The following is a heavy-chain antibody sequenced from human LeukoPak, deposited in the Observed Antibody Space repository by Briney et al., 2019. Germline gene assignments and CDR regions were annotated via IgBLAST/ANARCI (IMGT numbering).Heavy chain of an antibody. CDR2: IDTIGATT. D-gene: IGHD3-10*01. V-gene: IGHV3-23*01. CDR1: GFTFSSHA. Sequence: GGSLRLSCAASGFTFSSHAMSWVRQAPGKGLKGVSTIDTIGATTSYAVSVKGRFTISRDNSRNTLYLQMNSLRAEDTAVYYCAKWVTMVRGVTGEGAFDIWGQGTMVTVSS. J-gene: IGHJ3*02. CDR3: AKWVTMVRGVTGEGAFDI.